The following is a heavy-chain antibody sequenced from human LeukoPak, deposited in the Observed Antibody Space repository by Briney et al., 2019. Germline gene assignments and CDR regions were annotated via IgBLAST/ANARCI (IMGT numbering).Heavy chain of an antibody. CDR2: ISGSGGST. D-gene: IGHD1-1*01. CDR1: GFTFSSYA. CDR3: ARDRWATTGAFDI. V-gene: IGHV3-23*01. J-gene: IGHJ3*02. Sequence: AGGSLRLSCAASGFTFSSYAMSWVRQAPGKGLEWVSAISGSGGSTYYADSVKGRFTISRDNAKNSLYLQMNSLRAEDTAVYYCARDRWATTGAFDIWGQGTMVTVSS.